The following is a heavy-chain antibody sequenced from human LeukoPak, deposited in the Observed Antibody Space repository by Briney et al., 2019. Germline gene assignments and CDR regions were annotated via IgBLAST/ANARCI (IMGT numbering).Heavy chain of an antibody. Sequence: ASVKVSCKASGYTFTSYGINWVRQATGQGLEWMGWMNPNSGNTGYAQKFQGRVTMTRNTSISTAYMELSSLRSEDTAVYYCARTTIVATMGDFDYWGQGTLVTVSS. CDR1: GYTFTSYG. J-gene: IGHJ4*02. D-gene: IGHD5-12*01. CDR2: MNPNSGNT. CDR3: ARTTIVATMGDFDY. V-gene: IGHV1-8*01.